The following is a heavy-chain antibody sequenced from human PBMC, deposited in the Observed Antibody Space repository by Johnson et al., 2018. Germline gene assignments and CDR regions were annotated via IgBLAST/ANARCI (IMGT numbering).Heavy chain of an antibody. CDR3: SAYYYDSSL. Sequence: VQLVESGGGLVQPGRSLRLSCAASGFTFDDYAMHWVRQTPGKGLEWVSGISWNSGVIDYTDSVKGRFTISRDNAKNSLYLQMNSLRPEDTALYYCSAYYYDSSLWGQGTMVTVPS. CDR1: GFTFDDYA. CDR2: ISWNSGVI. D-gene: IGHD3-22*01. J-gene: IGHJ3*01. V-gene: IGHV3-9*01.